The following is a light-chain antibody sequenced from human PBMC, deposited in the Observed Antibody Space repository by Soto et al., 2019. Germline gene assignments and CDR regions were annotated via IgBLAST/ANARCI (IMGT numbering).Light chain of an antibody. CDR2: DVS. V-gene: IGLV2-11*01. CDR3: CSYVGSYSLV. J-gene: IGLJ2*01. Sequence: QSALTQPRSVSGSPGQSVTISCTGTSSDVGRYNCVSWYQQHPGKPPKLIIYDVSERPSGVPDRFSGSKSGNTASLTISGLQADDEADYYCCSYVGSYSLVFGGGTKLTVL. CDR1: SSDVGRYNC.